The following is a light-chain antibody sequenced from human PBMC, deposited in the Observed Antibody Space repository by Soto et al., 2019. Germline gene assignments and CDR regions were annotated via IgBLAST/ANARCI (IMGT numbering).Light chain of an antibody. CDR3: QQYKSWPPIT. Sequence: EIVLTQSPGTLSLSPGEGGTLSCRASQSVSSTYLAWYQQKPGQAPRLLIYGTSSRATGIPDRFSGSGSGTDFTLTISRLEPEDYAVYYCQQYKSWPPITFGQGTRLEIK. J-gene: IGKJ5*01. CDR1: QSVSSTY. V-gene: IGKV3-20*01. CDR2: GTS.